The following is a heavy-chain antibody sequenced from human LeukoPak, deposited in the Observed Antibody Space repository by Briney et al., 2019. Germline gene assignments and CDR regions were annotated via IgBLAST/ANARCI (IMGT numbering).Heavy chain of an antibody. CDR1: GFTFSSYS. D-gene: IGHD6-19*01. J-gene: IGHJ4*02. Sequence: PGGSLRLSCAASGFTFSSYSMNWVRQAPGKGLEWVSSTSSSSSYIYYADSVKGRFTISRDNAKNSLYLQMNSLRAEDTAVYYCARDQSSGWYYFDYWGQGTLVTVSS. CDR3: ARDQSSGWYYFDY. CDR2: TSSSSSYI. V-gene: IGHV3-21*01.